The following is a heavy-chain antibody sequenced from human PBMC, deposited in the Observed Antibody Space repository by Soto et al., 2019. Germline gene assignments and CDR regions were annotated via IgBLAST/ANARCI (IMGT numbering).Heavy chain of an antibody. V-gene: IGHV4-59*01. J-gene: IGHJ6*02. CDR2: IYYSGST. CDR3: ARVSNYYDSSGSRSYYCYYGMDV. CDR1: GGSISSYY. D-gene: IGHD3-22*01. Sequence: SETLSLTCTVSGGSISSYYWSWIRQPPGKGLEWIGYIYYSGSTNYNPSLKSRVTISVDTSKDQFSLKLSSVTAADTAVYYCARVSNYYDSSGSRSYYCYYGMDVWGQGTTVTVSS.